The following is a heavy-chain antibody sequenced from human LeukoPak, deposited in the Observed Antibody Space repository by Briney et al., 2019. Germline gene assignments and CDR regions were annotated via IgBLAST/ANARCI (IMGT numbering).Heavy chain of an antibody. D-gene: IGHD1-26*01. Sequence: ASVRVSCKVFGYTLTELSMHWVRQAPGKGLEWMGGFDPEDGETIYAQKFQGRVTMTEDTSTDTAYMELSSLRSEDTAVYYCARGATIWGNWFDPWGQGTLVTVSS. CDR1: GYTLTELS. J-gene: IGHJ5*02. V-gene: IGHV1-24*01. CDR2: FDPEDGET. CDR3: ARGATIWGNWFDP.